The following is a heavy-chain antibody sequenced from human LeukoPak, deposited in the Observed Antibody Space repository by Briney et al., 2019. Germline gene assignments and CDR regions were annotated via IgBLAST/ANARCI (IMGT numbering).Heavy chain of an antibody. CDR3: ARDPAFYDDSGYSH. CDR2: IKQDGNEK. J-gene: IGHJ4*02. D-gene: IGHD3-22*01. V-gene: IGHV3-7*01. Sequence: GGSLRLSCAASGFTFSSYWMSWVRQAPGKGLEWVAKIKQDGNEKYYVDSVEGRFTISRDNAENSLYLQMNSLRAEDTAVYYCARDPAFYDDSGYSHWGQGTLVTVSS. CDR1: GFTFSSYW.